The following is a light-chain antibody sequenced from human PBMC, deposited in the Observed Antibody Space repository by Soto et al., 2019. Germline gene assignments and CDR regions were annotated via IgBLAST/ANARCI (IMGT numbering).Light chain of an antibody. CDR3: HQYGSSPLT. CDR2: SAS. V-gene: IGKV3-20*01. CDR1: ETVDTSS. J-gene: IGKJ4*01. Sequence: EIVLTQSPGTLSLSPGETATLSCRDSETVDTSSLGWYQQKPGRAPSLLIYSASRRATGIPDRFDASGSATDFTLTISRLEPEDFAVYYCHQYGSSPLTFGGGTKVEI.